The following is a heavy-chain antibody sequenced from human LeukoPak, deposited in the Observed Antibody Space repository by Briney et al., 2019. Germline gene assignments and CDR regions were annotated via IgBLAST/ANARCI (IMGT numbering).Heavy chain of an antibody. V-gene: IGHV3-23*01. J-gene: IGHJ4*02. CDR2: ISGSGGST. CDR3: AKDSGYDSSGYYSDY. CDR1: GFTFSSYA. D-gene: IGHD3-22*01. Sequence: GGSLRLSCAASGFTFSSYAMSWVRQAPGKGLEWVSAISGSGGSTYYADSVKGRFTISRDNSKNTLYLQMNSLRAEDTAVYYCAKDSGYDSSGYYSDYWGQETLVTVSS.